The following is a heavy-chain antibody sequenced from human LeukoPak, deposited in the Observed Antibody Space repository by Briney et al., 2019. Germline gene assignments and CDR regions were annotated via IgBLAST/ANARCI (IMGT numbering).Heavy chain of an antibody. D-gene: IGHD6-6*01. CDR2: ISSSSSTI. CDR1: GFTFSSYA. V-gene: IGHV3-48*02. CDR3: AREYSSSSGRAFDI. Sequence: GGSLRLSCAASGFTFSSYAMSWVRQAPGKGLQWFSYISSSSSTIYYADSVKGLFTISRDNAKNSLYLQMNSLRDEDTAVYYCAREYSSSSGRAFDIWGQGTMVTVSS. J-gene: IGHJ3*02.